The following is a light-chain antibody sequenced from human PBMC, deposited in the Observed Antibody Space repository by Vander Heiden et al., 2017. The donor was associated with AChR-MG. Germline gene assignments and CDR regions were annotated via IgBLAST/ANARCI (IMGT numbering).Light chain of an antibody. CDR1: QNIQTY. V-gene: IGKV1-39*01. J-gene: IGKJ2*01. CDR3: QETDDTPHI. CDR2: GAS. Sequence: DIQMTQSPSSLIASVGDRVTITCRASQNIQTYLNWYQQKAGKAPKLLIYGASVLQGGVPSRFSGSGSGTDFTLTISSVQPEDFATYYCQETDDTPHIFDQGTKLEIK.